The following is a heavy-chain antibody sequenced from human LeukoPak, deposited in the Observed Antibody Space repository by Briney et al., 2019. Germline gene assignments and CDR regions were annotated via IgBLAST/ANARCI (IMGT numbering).Heavy chain of an antibody. D-gene: IGHD1-26*01. Sequence: GGSLRLSCAASGFTFSSYGMHWVRQAPGKGLEWVAFIHYDGRNKYYTDSVKGRFTISRDNSKKALYVQMNSLRAEDTAVYYCAKDSRVAHFDYWGQGTLVTVSS. J-gene: IGHJ4*02. CDR2: IHYDGRNK. CDR3: AKDSRVAHFDY. CDR1: GFTFSSYG. V-gene: IGHV3-30*02.